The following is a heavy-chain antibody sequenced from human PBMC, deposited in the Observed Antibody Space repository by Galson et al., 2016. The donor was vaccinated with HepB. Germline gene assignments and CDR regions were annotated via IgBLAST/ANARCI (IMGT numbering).Heavy chain of an antibody. D-gene: IGHD3-9*01. CDR1: GDSISGDSY. J-gene: IGHJ6*02. CDR3: ARGGYFDWFNDLDSYAMDV. Sequence: CTVSGDSISGDSYWSWIRQPPGKGLDWIGSHYYSGGGFYSPSLKSRVTISVDTSKNQFSLNLNSVTAADTAVYYCARGGYFDWFNDLDSYAMDVWGQGTTVTVS. CDR2: HYYSGGG. V-gene: IGHV4-39*01.